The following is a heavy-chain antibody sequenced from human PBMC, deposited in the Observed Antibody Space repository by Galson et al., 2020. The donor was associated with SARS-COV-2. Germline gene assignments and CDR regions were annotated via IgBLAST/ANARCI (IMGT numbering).Heavy chain of an antibody. CDR1: GYSFSNYW. V-gene: IGHV5-10-1*01. CDR3: ARHNNLYSLDTSGYAIDS. D-gene: IGHD3-22*01. Sequence: HGESLKISCKGSGYSFSNYWISWVRQMPGKGLEWMGRIDPSDSYTSYSPSLQGHVTISADKSISTVYLQWSSLKASDTAFYFCARHNNLYSLDTSGYAIDSWGQGALVTVSS. CDR2: IDPSDSYT. J-gene: IGHJ4*02.